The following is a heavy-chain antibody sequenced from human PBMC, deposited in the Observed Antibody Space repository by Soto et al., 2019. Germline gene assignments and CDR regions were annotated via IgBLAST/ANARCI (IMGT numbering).Heavy chain of an antibody. CDR2: IYYSGST. CDR3: ARQRLGYCSGGSCGRDAFDI. V-gene: IGHV4-59*01. Sequence: QVQLQESGPGLVKPSETLSLTCTVSGGSISSYYWSWIRQPPGKGLEWIGYIYYSGSTNYNPSLKSRVTISVDTSKNQFSLKLSSVTAADTAVYYCARQRLGYCSGGSCGRDAFDIWGQGTMVTVSS. D-gene: IGHD2-15*01. J-gene: IGHJ3*02. CDR1: GGSISSYY.